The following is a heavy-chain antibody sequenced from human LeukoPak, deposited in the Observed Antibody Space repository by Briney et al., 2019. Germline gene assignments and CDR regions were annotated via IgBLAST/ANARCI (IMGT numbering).Heavy chain of an antibody. CDR2: IYTGGPT. Sequence: GGSLRLSCAASGFNFSSNYMNWVRQAPGKGLEWVSVIYTGGPTYYADSVRGRFTISRDTSSNMVYLQMNSLRVEDTAMYFCARDPGYSGPYAYYYSFFDSWGQGTLVTVSS. CDR3: ARDPGYSGPYAYYYSFFDS. D-gene: IGHD3-16*01. V-gene: IGHV3-66*01. CDR1: GFNFSSNY. J-gene: IGHJ5*01.